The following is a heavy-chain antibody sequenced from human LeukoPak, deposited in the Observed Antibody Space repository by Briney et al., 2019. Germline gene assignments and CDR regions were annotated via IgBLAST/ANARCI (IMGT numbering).Heavy chain of an antibody. V-gene: IGHV1-18*01. CDR2: ISAYNGYT. CDR1: GYSFTNYG. D-gene: IGHD3-22*01. CDR3: ARGFPPRRNYDSSGYYSYYFDY. Sequence: GASVKVSCKASGYSFTNYGISWVRQAPGQGLEWMGWISAYNGYTHFAQKFQGRVTMTTDTSTSTAYMELRSLRSDDTAVYYCARGFPPRRNYDSSGYYSYYFDYWGQGTLVTVSS. J-gene: IGHJ4*02.